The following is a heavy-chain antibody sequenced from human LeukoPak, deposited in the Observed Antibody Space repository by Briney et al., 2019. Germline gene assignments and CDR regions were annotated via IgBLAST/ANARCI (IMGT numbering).Heavy chain of an antibody. CDR1: GGSISSSSYY. CDR3: ARRGYSPYDALDI. V-gene: IGHV4-39*01. D-gene: IGHD5-18*01. CDR2: IYYSGST. Sequence: PSETLSLACTVSGGSISSSSYYWGWIRQPPGKGLEWIGSIYYSGSTYYNPSLKSRVTISVDTSKNQFSLKLSSVTAADTAVYYCARRGYSPYDALDIWGQGTMVTVSS. J-gene: IGHJ3*02.